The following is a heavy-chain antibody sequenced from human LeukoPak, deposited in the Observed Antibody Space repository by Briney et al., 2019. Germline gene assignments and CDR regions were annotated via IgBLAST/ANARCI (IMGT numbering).Heavy chain of an antibody. CDR3: ARFRAAGTVTTPYGLDY. D-gene: IGHD4-11*01. V-gene: IGHV5-51*01. Sequence: GGALQISCKGAGCIFTRYWIGWGRQLPGKGREGMGIIYPGDVDTRESASFQGRVTISADNSLSTAYLQWSSLKASDTAMYYCARFRAAGTVTTPYGLDYWGQGTLVTVSS. J-gene: IGHJ4*02. CDR2: IYPGDVDT. CDR1: GCIFTRYW.